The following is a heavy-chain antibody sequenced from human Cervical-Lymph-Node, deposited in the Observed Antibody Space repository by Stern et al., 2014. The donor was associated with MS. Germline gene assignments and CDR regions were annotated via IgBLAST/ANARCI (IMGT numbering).Heavy chain of an antibody. V-gene: IGHV1-18*01. CDR1: GYTFTNYG. Sequence: QVQLVQSGAEVRKPGASVKVSCKASGYTFTNYGFSWVRQAPGQGLEWMGWISANNGTTNFAQKFQGRVTMSTDTSTSTAYMELRSLRSDDPAGYFCARDGRFTSGVCPFFYYYTMDVWGQGTTVTVS. J-gene: IGHJ6*02. D-gene: IGHD2-8*01. CDR3: ARDGRFTSGVCPFFYYYTMDV. CDR2: ISANNGTT.